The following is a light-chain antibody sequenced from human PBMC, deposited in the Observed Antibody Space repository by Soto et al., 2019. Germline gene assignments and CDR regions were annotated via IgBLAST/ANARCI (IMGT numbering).Light chain of an antibody. CDR3: QSYDSSLSSWV. CDR2: ANN. Sequence: QSVLTQPPSVSGAPGQRVTISCTGSSSNIGAGYDVHWYQQLPGTAPKLLIYANNTRPPGVPDRFSGSKSGTSASLAITGLQAEDEADYYCQSYDSSLSSWVFGGGTQLTVL. CDR1: SSNIGAGYD. J-gene: IGLJ2*01. V-gene: IGLV1-40*01.